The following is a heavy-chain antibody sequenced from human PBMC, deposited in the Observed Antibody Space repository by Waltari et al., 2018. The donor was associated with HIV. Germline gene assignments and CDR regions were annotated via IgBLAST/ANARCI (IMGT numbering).Heavy chain of an antibody. CDR2: IYPGDSDT. Sequence: EVQLVQSGAEVKKPGESLKISCKGSGSSFTSYWIGWVRQMPGQGLEWMGIIYPGDSDTRYSPSFQGQVTISADKSISTAYLQWSSLKASDTAMYYCARQMSSTSSHYYYYGMDVWGQGTTVTVSS. D-gene: IGHD2-2*01. V-gene: IGHV5-51*01. J-gene: IGHJ6*02. CDR1: GSSFTSYW. CDR3: ARQMSSTSSHYYYYGMDV.